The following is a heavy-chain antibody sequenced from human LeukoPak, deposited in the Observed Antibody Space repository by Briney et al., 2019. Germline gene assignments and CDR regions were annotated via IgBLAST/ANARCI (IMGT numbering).Heavy chain of an antibody. V-gene: IGHV3-23*01. Sequence: PGGSLRLSCGASGFAFSGNDMFWVRQAPGKGLEWVSSISGSSGATYYADSVRGRFTISRDNSKNTVFLQMNSLRAEDTAIYYCAKGGPGAFDFWGQGTMVTVSS. D-gene: IGHD2-15*01. CDR1: GFAFSGND. CDR2: ISGSSGAT. CDR3: AKGGPGAFDF. J-gene: IGHJ3*01.